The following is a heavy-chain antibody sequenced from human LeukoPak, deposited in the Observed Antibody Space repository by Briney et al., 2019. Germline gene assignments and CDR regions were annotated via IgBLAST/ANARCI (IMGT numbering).Heavy chain of an antibody. Sequence: KASETLSLTCAVYGGSFSGYYWSWIRQPPGKGLEWIGEINHSGSTNYNPSLKSRVTISVDTSKNQFSLKLSSVTAADTAVYYCARAGERAGGYWGQGTLVTVSS. D-gene: IGHD1-1*01. CDR2: INHSGST. J-gene: IGHJ4*02. V-gene: IGHV4-34*01. CDR1: GGSFSGYY. CDR3: ARAGERAGGY.